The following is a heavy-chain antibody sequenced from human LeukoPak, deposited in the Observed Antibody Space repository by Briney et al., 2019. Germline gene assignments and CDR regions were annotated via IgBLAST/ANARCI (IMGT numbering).Heavy chain of an antibody. CDR3: ARDRSSGSSYRFDR. CDR1: GGSISSYY. J-gene: IGHJ5*02. Sequence: SETLSLTCTVSGGSISSYYWSWLRQPPGKGLEWIGYIYYSGSTNYNPSLKSRVTISVDTSKNQFSLKLSSVTAADTAVYYCARDRSSGSSYRFDRWGQGTLVTVSS. CDR2: IYYSGST. D-gene: IGHD1-26*01. V-gene: IGHV4-59*01.